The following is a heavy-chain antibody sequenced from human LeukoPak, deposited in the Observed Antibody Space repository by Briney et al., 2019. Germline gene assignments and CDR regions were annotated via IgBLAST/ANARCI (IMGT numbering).Heavy chain of an antibody. CDR1: GGSFSGYY. J-gene: IGHJ5*02. Sequence: SETLSLTCAVYGGSFSGYYWSWIRQPPGKGLEWIGEVNHSGSTNYNPSLKSRVTISVDTSKNQFSLKLSSVTAADTAVYYCARRVVIIRWFDPWGQGTLVTVSS. CDR2: VNHSGST. D-gene: IGHD3-3*01. CDR3: ARRVVIIRWFDP. V-gene: IGHV4-34*01.